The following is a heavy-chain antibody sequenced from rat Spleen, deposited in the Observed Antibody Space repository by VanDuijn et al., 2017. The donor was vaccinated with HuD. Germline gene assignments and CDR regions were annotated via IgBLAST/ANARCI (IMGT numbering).Heavy chain of an antibody. V-gene: IGHV5-25*01. Sequence: EVQLVESGGGLVQPGRSMKLSCAASGFTFSNYGMAWVRQAPKKGLEWVAYISYDGGSTYYRDSVKGRFSISRDDAKSTLYLQMDSLRSEDTATYYCARRGNSVFWNFDFWGPGTMVSVSS. CDR2: ISYDGGST. D-gene: IGHD4-4*01. CDR1: GFTFSNYG. J-gene: IGHJ1*01. CDR3: ARRGNSVFWNFDF.